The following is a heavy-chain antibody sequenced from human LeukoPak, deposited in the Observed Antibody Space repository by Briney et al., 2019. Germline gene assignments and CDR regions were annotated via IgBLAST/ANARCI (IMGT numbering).Heavy chain of an antibody. J-gene: IGHJ4*02. V-gene: IGHV3-23*01. CDR3: AKGRMVVGVIGFLFDY. CDR1: GFTFSSYA. CDR2: ISGSGGST. Sequence: PGGSLRLSCAASGFTFSSYAMSWVRQAPGKGLEWVSAISGSGGSTYYADSVKGRFTISRDNSKNTLYLQMNSLRAEDTAVYYCAKGRMVVGVIGFLFDYWGQGTLVTVSS. D-gene: IGHD3-10*01.